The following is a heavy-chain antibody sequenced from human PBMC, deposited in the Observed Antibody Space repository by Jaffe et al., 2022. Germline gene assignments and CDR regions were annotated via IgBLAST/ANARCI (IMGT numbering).Heavy chain of an antibody. CDR1: GFTFSSYG. J-gene: IGHJ5*02. Sequence: QVQLVESGGGLVQPGGSLRLSCAASGFTFSSYGMHWVRQAPGKGLEWVAFIRYDGSNKYYADSVKGRFTISRDNSKNTLYLQMNSLRAEDTAVYYCAKDGGTDYGDYLLTNWFDPWGQGTLVTVSS. CDR3: AKDGGTDYGDYLLTNWFDP. CDR2: IRYDGSNK. V-gene: IGHV3-30*02. D-gene: IGHD4-17*01.